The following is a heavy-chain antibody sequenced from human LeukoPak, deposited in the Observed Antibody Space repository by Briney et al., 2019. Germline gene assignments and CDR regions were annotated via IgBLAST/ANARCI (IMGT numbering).Heavy chain of an antibody. J-gene: IGHJ3*02. CDR3: AKDERYYNFWSGYYGAFDI. V-gene: IGHV3-30*02. CDR1: GFTFSSYG. D-gene: IGHD3-3*01. Sequence: PGGSLRLSCAASGFTFSSYGMHWVRQAPGKGLEWVAFIRYDGSNKYYADSVKGRFTISRDNSKNTLYLQVNSLRAEDTAVYYCAKDERYYNFWSGYYGAFDIWGQGTMVTVSS. CDR2: IRYDGSNK.